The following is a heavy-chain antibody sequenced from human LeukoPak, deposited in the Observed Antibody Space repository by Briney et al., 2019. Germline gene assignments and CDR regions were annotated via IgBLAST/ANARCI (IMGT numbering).Heavy chain of an antibody. Sequence: GGSLRLSCAASGFTFSSYAMHWVRQAPGKGLEWVAVISYDGSNKYYADSVKGRFTISRDNSKSTLYLQMNSLRAEDTAVYYCVLLTPTYYYDSSGQYWGQGTLVTVSS. CDR3: VLLTPTYYYDSSGQY. D-gene: IGHD3-22*01. J-gene: IGHJ4*02. CDR2: ISYDGSNK. CDR1: GFTFSSYA. V-gene: IGHV3-30-3*01.